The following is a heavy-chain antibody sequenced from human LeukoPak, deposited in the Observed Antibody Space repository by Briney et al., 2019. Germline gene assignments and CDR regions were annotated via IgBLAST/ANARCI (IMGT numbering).Heavy chain of an antibody. V-gene: IGHV3-23*01. CDR3: AGDLPGLEWFGD. CDR2: LLGSGASA. CDR1: GFTFNHHA. J-gene: IGHJ4*02. D-gene: IGHD3-3*01. Sequence: GGSVTLLCTASGFTFNHHAMIWLRQAPGKGAVGLTSLLGSGASAYYTDSVKGRFTISRDNSKDTLFLQMNSLRADDTAVYYCAGDLPGLEWFGDWGQGVLVTVSS.